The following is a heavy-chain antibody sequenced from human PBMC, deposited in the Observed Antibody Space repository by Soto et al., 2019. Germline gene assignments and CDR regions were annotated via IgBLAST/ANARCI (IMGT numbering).Heavy chain of an antibody. Sequence: EVQLLEYGGDLVQPGGSLRLSCVASGFTFSTYAMSWVRQAPGQGLEWVSGITGGGTTYYADSVKGRFTISRDNSKNTLHLQMNNLRDEDTAMYYRAKIPISSAWLAFDYWGRGTLVTVSS. D-gene: IGHD6-19*01. CDR3: AKIPISSAWLAFDY. CDR1: GFTFSTYA. J-gene: IGHJ4*02. V-gene: IGHV3-23*01. CDR2: ITGGGTT.